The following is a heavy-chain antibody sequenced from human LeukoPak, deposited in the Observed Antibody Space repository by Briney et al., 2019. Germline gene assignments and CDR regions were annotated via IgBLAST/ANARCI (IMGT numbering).Heavy chain of an antibody. Sequence: SETLSLTCNVSGASISNYYWSWIRQPPGKGLEWIGYIYYSVSTNYNTSLKSRVTISIDTSKNQFSLKLSSVTAADTAVYYCARDLPRSGRDAFDIWGQGTMVTVSS. V-gene: IGHV4-59*01. CDR3: ARDLPRSGRDAFDI. CDR2: IYYSVST. CDR1: GASISNYY. D-gene: IGHD3-10*01. J-gene: IGHJ3*02.